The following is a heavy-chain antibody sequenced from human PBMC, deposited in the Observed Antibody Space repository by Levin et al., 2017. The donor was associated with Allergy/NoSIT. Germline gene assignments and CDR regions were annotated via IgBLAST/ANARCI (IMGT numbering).Heavy chain of an antibody. Sequence: SQTLSLTCAVSGYSIHNGYYWGWIRQPPGKGLEWIGSIYHSGNSYYSQSLKSRVTISVDTSKNQFSLKLSSVAAADTAVYYCARDARGSYQNWLDPWGQGTLVTVSS. CDR3: ARDARGSYQNWLDP. D-gene: IGHD1-26*01. V-gene: IGHV4-38-2*02. CDR2: IYHSGNS. J-gene: IGHJ5*02. CDR1: GYSIHNGYY.